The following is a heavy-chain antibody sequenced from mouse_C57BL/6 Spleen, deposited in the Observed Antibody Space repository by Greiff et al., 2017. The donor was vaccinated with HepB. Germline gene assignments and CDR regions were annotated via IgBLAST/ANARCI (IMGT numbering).Heavy chain of an antibody. CDR2: IDPETGGP. J-gene: IGHJ2*01. D-gene: IGHD3-1*01. CDR3: TRGGFYFDY. CDR1: GYTFTDYE. V-gene: IGHV1-15*01. Sequence: QVQLQQSGAELVRPGASVTLSCKASGYTFTDYEMHWVKQTPVHGLEWIGAIDPETGGPAYNQKFKGKAILTADKSSSTAYMELRSLTSEDSAVYYCTRGGFYFDYWGQGTTLTVSS.